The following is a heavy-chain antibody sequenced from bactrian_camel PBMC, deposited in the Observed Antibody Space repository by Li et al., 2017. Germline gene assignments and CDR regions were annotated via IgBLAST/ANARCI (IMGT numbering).Heavy chain of an antibody. CDR3: GNCWYGASCMY. CDR1: ESTHSM. CDR2: IDRQGHT. Sequence: HVQLVESGGGSVQSGGSRGLSCVASESTHSMAWFRQAPGKEREGVAVIDRQGHTSYADSVMGRFTISRDNAKNTVYLQLNSLKTEDMAMYYCGNCWYGASCMYWGQGTQVTVS. D-gene: IGHD6*01. J-gene: IGHJ4*01. V-gene: IGHV3S53*01.